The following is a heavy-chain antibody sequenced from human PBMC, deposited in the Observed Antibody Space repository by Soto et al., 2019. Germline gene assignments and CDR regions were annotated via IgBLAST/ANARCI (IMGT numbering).Heavy chain of an antibody. CDR1: GGSISSGDYY. V-gene: IGHV4-30-4*01. D-gene: IGHD3-10*01. CDR2: IYYSGST. CDR3: ARNPITMVRGVIDY. J-gene: IGHJ4*02. Sequence: SETLSLTCTVSGGSISSGDYYWSWIRQPPGKGLEWIGYIYYSGSTYYNPSLKSRVTISVDTSKNQFSLKLSSVAAADTAVYYCARNPITMVRGVIDYWGQGTLVTVSS.